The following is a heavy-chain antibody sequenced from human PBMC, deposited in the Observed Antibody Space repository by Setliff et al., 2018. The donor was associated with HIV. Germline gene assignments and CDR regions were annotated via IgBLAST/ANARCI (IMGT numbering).Heavy chain of an antibody. J-gene: IGHJ4*02. CDR1: GFSFSRYA. V-gene: IGHV3-23*03. Sequence: GGSLRLSCAASGFSFSRYAMGWVRQAPGKGLEWVALMYKGGETYYADFVKGRFTIARDNSKNTVSLQMTNLGTGDTAVYYCAKGGYGGSYYVAGYWGQGTLVTVSS. D-gene: IGHD1-26*01. CDR3: AKGGYGGSYYVAGY. CDR2: MYKGGET.